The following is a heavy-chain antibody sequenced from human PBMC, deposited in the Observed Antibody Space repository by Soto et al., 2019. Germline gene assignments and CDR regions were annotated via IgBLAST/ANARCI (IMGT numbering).Heavy chain of an antibody. J-gene: IGHJ4*02. D-gene: IGHD1-1*01. Sequence: GALRLSCAASGFTFRTYGMHWVLQAPGKGLEWLALIWFDENNKNYADSVKGRFTISRDNSKNTLYLQMNSLRGEDTAMYYCARGGTPHFDYWGQGSLVTVSS. CDR3: ARGGTPHFDY. CDR2: IWFDENNK. CDR1: GFTFRTYG. V-gene: IGHV3-33*01.